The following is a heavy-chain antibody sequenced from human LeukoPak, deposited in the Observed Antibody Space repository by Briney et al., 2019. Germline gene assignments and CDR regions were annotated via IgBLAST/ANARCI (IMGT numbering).Heavy chain of an antibody. CDR3: ASTHRKGGLGELSLFH. J-gene: IGHJ4*02. D-gene: IGHD3-16*02. CDR2: INANTGNP. V-gene: IGHV7-4-1*02. Sequence: ASVKVSCKASGGTFSSYAISWVRQAPGQGLEWMGWINANTGNPTYAQGFTGRFVFSLDTSVSTAYLQISSLKAEDTAVYYCASTHRKGGLGELSLFHWGQGTLVTVSS. CDR1: GGTFSSYA.